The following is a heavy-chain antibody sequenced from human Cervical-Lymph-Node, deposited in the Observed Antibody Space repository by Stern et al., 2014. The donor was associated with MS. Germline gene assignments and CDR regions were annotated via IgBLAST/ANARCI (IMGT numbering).Heavy chain of an antibody. J-gene: IGHJ4*02. Sequence: EVQLVESGPEVKRPGESLKISCQASGYTFTSYWIGWVRQMPGKGLEWIAIIFPGGSDIRYSPSFQGQVTISADKSSSTAHLQWNTLKASDTAIYYCARQRYFDYRGQGTLVTVSS. CDR2: IFPGGSDI. CDR3: ARQRYFDY. V-gene: IGHV5-51*01. CDR1: GYTFTSYW.